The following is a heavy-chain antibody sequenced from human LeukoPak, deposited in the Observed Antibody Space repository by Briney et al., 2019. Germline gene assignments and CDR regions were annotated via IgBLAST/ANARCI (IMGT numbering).Heavy chain of an antibody. CDR1: GFTFSSYA. J-gene: IGHJ4*02. Sequence: GRSLRLSCAASGFTFSSYAMHWVRQAPGKGLEWVAVISYDGSNKYYADSVKGRFTISRDNPKNTLYLQMNSLRAEDTAVYFCAKRGVVIRVILVGFHKEAYYFDSWGQGALVTVSS. CDR3: AKRGVVIRVILVGFHKEAYYFDS. CDR2: ISYDGSNK. D-gene: IGHD3-22*01. V-gene: IGHV3-30*04.